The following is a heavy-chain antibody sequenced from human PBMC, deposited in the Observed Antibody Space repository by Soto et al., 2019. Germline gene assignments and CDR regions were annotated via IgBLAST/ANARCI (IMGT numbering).Heavy chain of an antibody. D-gene: IGHD3-3*01. CDR2: IIPIFGTA. V-gene: IGHV1-69*06. CDR3: ASPTGEWLPPERDYYYGMDV. J-gene: IGHJ6*02. CDR1: GGTFSSYA. Sequence: QVQLVQSGAEVKKPGSSVKVSCKASGGTFSSYAISWVRQAPGQGLEWIGGIIPIFGTANYAQKFQGRVTSSADKATGQAFRELGSLRSEETAVYYCASPTGEWLPPERDYYYGMDVWGQGSTVTVCS.